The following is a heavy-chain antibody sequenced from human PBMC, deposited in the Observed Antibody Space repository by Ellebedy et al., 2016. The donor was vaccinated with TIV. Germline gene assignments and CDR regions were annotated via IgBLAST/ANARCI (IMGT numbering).Heavy chain of an antibody. D-gene: IGHD4-23*01. J-gene: IGHJ4*02. V-gene: IGHV3-23*01. Sequence: PGGSLRLSCAASGFTATTDFMPRVRYAPSKALKLVSTITNTGSRTYYEDSVEGRFIISRDNSKKTLYLQMNSLRAEDTAVNCCAKGRGGGYGSNAARYYFDYWGLGTLVSVSS. CDR3: AKGRGGGYGSNAARYYFDY. CDR2: ITNTGSRT. CDR1: GFTATTDF.